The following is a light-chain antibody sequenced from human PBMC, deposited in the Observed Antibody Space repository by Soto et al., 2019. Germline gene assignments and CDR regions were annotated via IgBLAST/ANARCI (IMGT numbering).Light chain of an antibody. CDR2: RNN. V-gene: IGLV1-47*01. Sequence: QSVLTQPPSASGTPGQRVTISCSGSSSNIGSNYVYWYQQLPGTAPKLLIYRNNQRPSGVPDRFSGSKSGTSASLAISGLRSEDEAEYYCGACDDSLRGSYVSGTGTNLTVL. CDR1: SSNIGSNY. J-gene: IGLJ1*01. CDR3: GACDDSLRGSYV.